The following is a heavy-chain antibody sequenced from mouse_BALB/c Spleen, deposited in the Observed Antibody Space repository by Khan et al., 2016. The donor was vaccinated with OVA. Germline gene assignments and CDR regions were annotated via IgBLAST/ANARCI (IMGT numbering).Heavy chain of an antibody. CDR1: GYTFTTYT. V-gene: IGHV1-4*01. D-gene: IGHD2-14*01. CDR3: AREDAYYRSDGWCAY. CDR2: INTSNGYT. J-gene: IGHJ3*01. Sequence: QVRLQQSGAELARPGASVKMSCKASGYTFTTYTMPWVHQRPGQGLEWIGYINTSNGYTNYNQNLEDKSTLTADKSYSTAYMQLSSLTSDYSAVYYCAREDAYYRSDGWCAYWGQGTLVTVSA.